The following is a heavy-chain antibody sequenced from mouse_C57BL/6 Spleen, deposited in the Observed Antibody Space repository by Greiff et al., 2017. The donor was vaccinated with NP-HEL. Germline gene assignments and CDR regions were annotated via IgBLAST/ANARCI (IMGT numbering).Heavy chain of an antibody. J-gene: IGHJ2*01. CDR3: ARGDYCSSLLFDY. CDR1: GYTFTSYW. D-gene: IGHD1-1*01. V-gene: IGHV1-64*01. CDR2: IHPNSGST. Sequence: QVQLQQPGAELVKPGASVKLSCKASGYTFTSYWMHWVKQRPGQGLEWIGMIHPNSGSTNYNEKFKGKATLTVDKSSSTAYMPLSSLTSEDSAVYYGARGDYCSSLLFDYWGQGTTLTVSS.